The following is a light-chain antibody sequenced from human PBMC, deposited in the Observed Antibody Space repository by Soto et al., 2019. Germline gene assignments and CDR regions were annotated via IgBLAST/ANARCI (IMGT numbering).Light chain of an antibody. Sequence: DIQMTQSPSTLSVSVGDRFTITCRASQTISSWLAWYQQKPGKAPKLLINAASSLQSGVPSRFSGSGSGTEFTLTINSLQPEDFASYFCQQSYSVPPTFGQGTKVDIK. CDR3: QQSYSVPPT. CDR1: QTISSW. J-gene: IGKJ1*01. V-gene: IGKV1-39*01. CDR2: AAS.